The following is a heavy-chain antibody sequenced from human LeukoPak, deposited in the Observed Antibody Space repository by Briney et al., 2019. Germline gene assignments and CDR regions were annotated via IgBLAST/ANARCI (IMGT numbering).Heavy chain of an antibody. CDR2: INPNSGGT. Sequence: GASVKVSCKASVYTFTGYYMDWVRQAPGQGLDGMGWINPNSGGTNYAQKFQGRVTMTRDTSISTAYMELSRLRSDDTAVYYCARELRYFDWLAENHYFDYWGQGTLVTVSS. CDR1: VYTFTGYY. J-gene: IGHJ4*02. V-gene: IGHV1-2*02. D-gene: IGHD3-9*01. CDR3: ARELRYFDWLAENHYFDY.